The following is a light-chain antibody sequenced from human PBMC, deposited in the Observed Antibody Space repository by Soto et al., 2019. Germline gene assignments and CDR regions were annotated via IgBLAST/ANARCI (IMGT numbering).Light chain of an antibody. V-gene: IGKV3-15*01. Sequence: EIVIPQSPTTLSLSPGEKVTLSCRASQTIDNTLAWYQRKPGQAPRLLIYDASTRATGVPARFSGSGSGTDFTLTISSLLSEDFAVYYCHQYYKWSLTFGGGTKVDI. J-gene: IGKJ4*01. CDR1: QTIDNT. CDR2: DAS. CDR3: HQYYKWSLT.